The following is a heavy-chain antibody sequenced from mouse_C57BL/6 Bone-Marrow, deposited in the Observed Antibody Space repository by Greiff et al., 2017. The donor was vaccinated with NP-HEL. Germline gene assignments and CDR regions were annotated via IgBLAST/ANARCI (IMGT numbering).Heavy chain of an antibody. D-gene: IGHD2-2*01. CDR2: ISGGGGNT. Sequence: VESGGGLVKPGGSLKLSCAASGFTFSSYTMSWVRQTQEKRLEWVATISGGGGNTSYPDSVKGRFTISRDNSKKTLYLQMSSLRSEDTALYYCARRGLRRGFAYWGQGTLVTVSA. CDR3: ARRGLRRGFAY. CDR1: GFTFSSYT. J-gene: IGHJ3*01. V-gene: IGHV5-9*01.